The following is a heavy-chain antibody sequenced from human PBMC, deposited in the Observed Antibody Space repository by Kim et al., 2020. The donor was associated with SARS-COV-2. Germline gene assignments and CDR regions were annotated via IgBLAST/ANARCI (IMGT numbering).Heavy chain of an antibody. CDR3: ASLSSSSWYFDY. Sequence: YYVDSAKGRFTISRDNAKNSLYLQMNGLRAEDTAVYYCASLSSSSWYFDYWGQGTLVTVSS. J-gene: IGHJ4*02. V-gene: IGHV3-7*01. D-gene: IGHD6-13*01.